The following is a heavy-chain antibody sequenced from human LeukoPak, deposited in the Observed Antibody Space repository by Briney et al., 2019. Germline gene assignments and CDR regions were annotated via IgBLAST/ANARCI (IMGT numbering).Heavy chain of an antibody. CDR2: ISAYNGNT. Sequence: GASVKVSCKASGYTFTSYGISWVRQAPGQGLEWMGWISAYNGNTNYAQRLQGRVTMITDTSTSTAYMELRSLRSDDTAVYCCAREDYGGNSAYYYYGMDVWGQGTTVTVSS. D-gene: IGHD4-23*01. CDR1: GYTFTSYG. J-gene: IGHJ6*02. CDR3: AREDYGGNSAYYYYGMDV. V-gene: IGHV1-18*01.